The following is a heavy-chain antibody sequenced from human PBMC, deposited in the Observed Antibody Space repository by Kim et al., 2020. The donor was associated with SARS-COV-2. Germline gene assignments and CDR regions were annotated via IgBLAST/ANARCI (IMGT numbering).Heavy chain of an antibody. J-gene: IGHJ3*02. CDR1: GFTFSAYD. CDR2: ITKSSTTI. D-gene: IGHD3-16*01. V-gene: IGHV3-48*02. Sequence: GGSLRLSCATSGFTFSAYDMNWVRQAPGKGLEWLSFITKSSTTIYYADSVEGRFTISRDNAKNSLFLQMNSLRDEDTALYYCVRDRMGCAFDMWGQGTTV. CDR3: VRDRMGCAFDM.